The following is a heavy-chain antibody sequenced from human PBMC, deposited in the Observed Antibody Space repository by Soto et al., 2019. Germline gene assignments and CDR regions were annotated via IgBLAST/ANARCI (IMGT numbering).Heavy chain of an antibody. V-gene: IGHV3-30*18. Sequence: QVQLVESGGGVVQPGRSLRLSCAASGFTFSSFGMHWVRQAPGKGLEWVAVLSDDGSNKYYADSVKGRCIISRDSSTNTLYLQMNSLRPEDTAVYYCAKDSEDGDDGVYYGMDVWGQGTTVTVSS. J-gene: IGHJ6*02. D-gene: IGHD2-21*02. CDR2: LSDDGSNK. CDR3: AKDSEDGDDGVYYGMDV. CDR1: GFTFSSFG.